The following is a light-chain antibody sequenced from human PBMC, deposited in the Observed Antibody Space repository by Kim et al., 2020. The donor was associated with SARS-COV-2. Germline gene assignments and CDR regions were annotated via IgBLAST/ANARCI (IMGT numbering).Light chain of an antibody. CDR1: QNVSSSY. J-gene: IGKJ4*01. V-gene: IGKV3-20*01. CDR2: GAS. Sequence: EIVLTQSPGTLSLSPGERATLSCRASQNVSSSYLAWYQQKPGQAPRLLIYGASSRATGIPDRFSGSGSGTDFTLTISRLEPEDFAVYYCQQYGCSPLTFGGGTKVDIK. CDR3: QQYGCSPLT.